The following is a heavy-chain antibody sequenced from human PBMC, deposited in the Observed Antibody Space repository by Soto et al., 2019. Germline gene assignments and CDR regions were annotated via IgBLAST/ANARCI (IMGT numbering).Heavy chain of an antibody. CDR1: GYTFTGYY. Sequence: QVQLVQSGAEVKKPGASVKVSCRPSGYTFTGYYMHWVRQAPGQGLEWMGWINPNSGVTKYAQRFQGRVTMTRDTSISTAYVEVRRLTSDDTAVYYCARDGGPSSGLDYWGQGTLVTVSS. J-gene: IGHJ4*02. CDR3: ARDGGPSSGLDY. D-gene: IGHD6-25*01. V-gene: IGHV1-2*02. CDR2: INPNSGVT.